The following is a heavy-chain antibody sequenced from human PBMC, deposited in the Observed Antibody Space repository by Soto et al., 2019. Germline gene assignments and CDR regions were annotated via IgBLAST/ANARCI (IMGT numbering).Heavy chain of an antibody. V-gene: IGHV1-69*12. CDR3: AYVLPVIAPADY. CDR1: GGTFSSYA. D-gene: IGHD6-25*01. CDR2: IIPIFGTA. Sequence: QVQLVQSGAEVKKPGSSVKVSCKASGGTFSSYAISWVRQAPGQGLEWMGGIIPIFGTANYAQKFQGRVTITADESTSTAYMEPSSLRSESPALYYSAYVLPVIAPADYWGQGTLVTVSS. J-gene: IGHJ4*02.